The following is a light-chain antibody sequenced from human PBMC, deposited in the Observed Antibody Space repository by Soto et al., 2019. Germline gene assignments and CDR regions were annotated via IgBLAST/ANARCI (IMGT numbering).Light chain of an antibody. J-gene: IGLJ2*01. CDR1: SSDVGSYSL. V-gene: IGLV2-23*02. Sequence: QPASVSGSPGQSITVSCTGTSSDVGSYSLVSWYQQHPGKAPKLMIYEVTKRPSGVSNRFSGSKSDNTASLTISGLQAEDEAAYYCCSYAGNYTLIFGGGTQLTVL. CDR2: EVT. CDR3: CSYAGNYTLI.